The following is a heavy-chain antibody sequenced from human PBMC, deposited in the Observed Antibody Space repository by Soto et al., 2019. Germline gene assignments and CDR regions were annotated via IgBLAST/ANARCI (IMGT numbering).Heavy chain of an antibody. CDR1: GFTFSSYG. CDR2: IWYDGSNK. V-gene: IGHV3-33*01. Sequence: GGSLRLSCAASGFTFSSYGMHWVRQAPGKGLEWVAVIWYDGSNKYYADSVKGRFTISRDNSKNTLYLQMNSLRAEDTAVYYCARDDHSGYDHPSFNAPRSAYYYGMDVWGQGTKVTVS. J-gene: IGHJ6*02. CDR3: ARDDHSGYDHPSFNAPRSAYYYGMDV. D-gene: IGHD5-12*01.